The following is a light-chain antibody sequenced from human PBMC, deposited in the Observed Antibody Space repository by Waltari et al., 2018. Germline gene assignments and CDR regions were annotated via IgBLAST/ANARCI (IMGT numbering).Light chain of an antibody. Sequence: DIVLTQSPATLSLSPGERATLSCRASQSVNNYLAWYKQKPGQAPRLLIYGASNRATGIPDRFSGSGSGTDFTLTISTLEPEDFAVYYCQQRRNWPLTFGGGTKVEIK. J-gene: IGKJ4*01. V-gene: IGKV3-11*01. CDR2: GAS. CDR1: QSVNNY. CDR3: QQRRNWPLT.